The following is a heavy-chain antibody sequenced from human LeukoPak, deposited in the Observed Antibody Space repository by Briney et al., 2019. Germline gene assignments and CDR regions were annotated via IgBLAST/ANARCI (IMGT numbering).Heavy chain of an antibody. D-gene: IGHD5-24*01. V-gene: IGHV3-30*03. CDR3: MATPIDY. Sequence: GGTLRLSCAASGFTFSTYNMHWVRQGPGKGLEWVAVILSDGSKQYYADSGKGRFTISRDNSKNTLYLQINSLRAEDTSVFYCMATPIDYCGQRTLVTVSS. CDR2: ILSDGSKQ. J-gene: IGHJ4*02. CDR1: GFTFSTYN.